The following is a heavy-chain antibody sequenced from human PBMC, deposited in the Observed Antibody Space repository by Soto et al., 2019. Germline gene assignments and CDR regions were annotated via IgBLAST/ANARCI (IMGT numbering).Heavy chain of an antibody. CDR3: ARARLRAVYAVDI. Sequence: QVQLQEADAGLVKASQTLSLPGTVSGGSVSSGAYYWTWIRQRPGKGLEWIGYIYYSGSTYYSPSLKSLISISLDPSKNQFSLRLSSVTAADTAMYYCARARLRAVYAVDIWGQGTMVTVS. CDR1: GGSVSSGAYY. D-gene: IGHD5-12*01. J-gene: IGHJ3*02. V-gene: IGHV4-31*01. CDR2: IYYSGST.